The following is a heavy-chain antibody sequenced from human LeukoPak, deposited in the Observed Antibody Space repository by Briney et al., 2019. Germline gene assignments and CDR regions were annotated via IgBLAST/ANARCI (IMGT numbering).Heavy chain of an antibody. D-gene: IGHD2-2*01. Sequence: GGTLRLSCAASGFTFDDYAMHWVREAPGKGLECVSGISWNSGSIGYADSVKGRFTISRDNAKTSLYLQITSLRAEDTALYYCAKGYQLLFPYDAFDIWGQGTMVTVSS. V-gene: IGHV3-9*01. J-gene: IGHJ3*02. CDR1: GFTFDDYA. CDR2: ISWNSGSI. CDR3: AKGYQLLFPYDAFDI.